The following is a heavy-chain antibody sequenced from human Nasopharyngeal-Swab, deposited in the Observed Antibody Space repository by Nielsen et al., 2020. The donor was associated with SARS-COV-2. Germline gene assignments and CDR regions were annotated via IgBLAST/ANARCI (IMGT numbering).Heavy chain of an antibody. CDR1: GFTFSSYA. CDR3: AKGAVEMATISLLDY. D-gene: IGHD5-24*01. CDR2: ISGSGGST. Sequence: GESLKISCAASGFTFSSYAMSWVRQAPGKGLEWVSAISGSGGSTYYADSVKGRFTISRDNSKNTLYLQMNSLRAEDTAVYYCAKGAVEMATISLLDYWGQGTLVTVSS. J-gene: IGHJ4*02. V-gene: IGHV3-23*01.